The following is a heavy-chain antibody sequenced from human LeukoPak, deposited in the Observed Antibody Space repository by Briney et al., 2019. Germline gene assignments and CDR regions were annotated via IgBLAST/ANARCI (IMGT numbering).Heavy chain of an antibody. CDR2: IRSKAYGGTT. CDR3: TTWGSYRYTVVSDY. CDR1: GYTFGDYA. J-gene: IGHJ4*02. D-gene: IGHD3-16*02. Sequence: GGSLRLSCTASGYTFGDYAISWVRQAPGKGLEWVGFIRSKAYGGTTEYAASVKGRFTISRDDSKSIAYLQMNSLKTEDTAVYYCTTWGSYRYTVVSDYWGQGTLVTVSS. V-gene: IGHV3-49*04.